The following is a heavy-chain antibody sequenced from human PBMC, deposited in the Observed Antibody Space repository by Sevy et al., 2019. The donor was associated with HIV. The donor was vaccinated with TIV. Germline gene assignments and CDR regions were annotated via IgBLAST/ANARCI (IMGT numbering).Heavy chain of an antibody. V-gene: IGHV3-23*01. D-gene: IGHD5-18*01. CDR3: AHGRGYTSPRVFDF. CDR2: ISGNGGST. J-gene: IGHJ4*02. CDR1: GFTFSSYV. Sequence: GGSLRLSCAASGFTFSSYVISWVRQAPGRGLEWVSGISGNGGSTYYADSVKGRFTISRANSKNTLYLQMHSLRVEDTAVYYCAHGRGYTSPRVFDFWGQGTLVT.